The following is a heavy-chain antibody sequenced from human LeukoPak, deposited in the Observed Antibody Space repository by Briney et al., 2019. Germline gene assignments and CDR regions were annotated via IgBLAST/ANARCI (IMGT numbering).Heavy chain of an antibody. CDR1: RGTFHRHA. CDR2: IIPIFGTA. CDR3: ASPWEEGYCSGGSCYSFDY. D-gene: IGHD2-15*01. V-gene: IGHV1-69*01. Sequence: VNASSKASRGTFHRHAIRSVPQPPGQRPECMGGIIPIFGTANYAQKFQGRVTITADEPTSTAYMELSSLRSEDTALSYCASPWEEGYCSGGSCYSFDYWGQGTLVTVSS. J-gene: IGHJ4*02.